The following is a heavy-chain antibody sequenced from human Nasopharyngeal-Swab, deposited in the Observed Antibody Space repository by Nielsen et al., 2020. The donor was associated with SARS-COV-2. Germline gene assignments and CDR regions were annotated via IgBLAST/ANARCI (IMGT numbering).Heavy chain of an antibody. CDR3: AREQWLGPTTSWYYYYGMDV. V-gene: IGHV1-18*01. CDR2: ISAYNGNT. Sequence: ASAKVSCKASGYTFTSYGISWVRQAPGQGLEWMGWISAYNGNTNYAQKLQGRVTMTTDTSTSTAYMELRSLRSDDTAVYYCAREQWLGPTTSWYYYYGMDVWGQGTTVTVSS. D-gene: IGHD6-19*01. CDR1: GYTFTSYG. J-gene: IGHJ6*02.